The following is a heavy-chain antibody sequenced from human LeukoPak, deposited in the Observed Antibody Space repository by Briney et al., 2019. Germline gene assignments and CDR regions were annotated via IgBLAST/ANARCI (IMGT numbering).Heavy chain of an antibody. CDR3: AAVVSGTASY. V-gene: IGHV3-21*01. CDR2: ISSSSSYI. CDR1: GFIFSSYS. J-gene: IGHJ4*02. D-gene: IGHD3-3*01. Sequence: GGSLRLSCAASGFIFSSYSMNWVRQAPGKGLEWVSSISSSSSYIYYADSVKGRFTISRDNAKNSLYLQMNSLRAEDTAVYYCAAVVSGTASYWGQGTLVTVSS.